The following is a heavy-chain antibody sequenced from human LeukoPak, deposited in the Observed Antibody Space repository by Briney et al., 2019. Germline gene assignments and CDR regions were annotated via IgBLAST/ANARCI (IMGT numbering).Heavy chain of an antibody. J-gene: IGHJ4*02. Sequence: SETLSLTCTVSGGSINDYYWSWIRQSPGKGLEWIGYIYYTGRTKYNPSVQSRVTISVDTSKNQFSLNLRSVTSADTAVYFCTRVSIHGDSDYWGQGTPVTVSS. CDR1: GGSINDYY. CDR3: TRVSIHGDSDY. V-gene: IGHV4-59*01. CDR2: IYYTGRT.